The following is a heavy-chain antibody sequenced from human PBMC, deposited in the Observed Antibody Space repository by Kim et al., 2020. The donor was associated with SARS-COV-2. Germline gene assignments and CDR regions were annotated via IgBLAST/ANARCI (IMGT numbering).Heavy chain of an antibody. CDR3: ATGEPWSDYDYGYFDC. Sequence: SETLSLTCSVSGGSMSSSYWCWIRQSAGKGLEWIGRIYASGSTNYNPSLKSRVTMSIDMSKSQFSLRLGSVTAADTAVYYCATGEPWSDYDYGYFDCWGQGTLVTVSS. D-gene: IGHD5-12*01. CDR1: GGSMSSSY. V-gene: IGHV4-4*07. CDR2: IYASGST. J-gene: IGHJ4*02.